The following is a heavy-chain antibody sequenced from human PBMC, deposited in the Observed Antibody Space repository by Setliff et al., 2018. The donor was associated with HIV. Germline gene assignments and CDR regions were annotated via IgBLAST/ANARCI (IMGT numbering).Heavy chain of an antibody. CDR2: IYTSGST. CDR1: GGSISSGSYY. Sequence: SETLSLTCTVSGGSISSGSYYRSWIRQPAGKGLEWIGRIYTSGSTNYNPSLKSRVTISLDRSKTQFSLKLSSVTAADTAVYYCARSPLYSGYERYYFDYWGQGTLVTVSS. D-gene: IGHD5-12*01. J-gene: IGHJ4*02. V-gene: IGHV4-61*02. CDR3: ARSPLYSGYERYYFDY.